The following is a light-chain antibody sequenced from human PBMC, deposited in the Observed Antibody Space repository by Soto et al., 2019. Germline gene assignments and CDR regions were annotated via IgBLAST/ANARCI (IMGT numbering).Light chain of an antibody. V-gene: IGKV1-39*01. CDR1: QTITNY. CDR2: ATD. CDR3: QQSYNTPQT. Sequence: DIQMTHSLSSLAASVGDRVTITCRASQTITNYLNWYQQQSGKAPKLLIYATDTLQSGVPSRFSGSGSGTDYTLTISSMQPEDFANYYCQQSYNTPQTFGQGTKVDIK. J-gene: IGKJ1*01.